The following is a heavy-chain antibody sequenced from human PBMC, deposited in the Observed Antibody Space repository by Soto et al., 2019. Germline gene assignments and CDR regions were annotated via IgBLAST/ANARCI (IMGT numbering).Heavy chain of an antibody. CDR2: ISGSGGST. D-gene: IGHD1-26*01. Sequence: EVQLLESGGGLVQPGGSLRLSCAASGFTFSNFAMNGVRQAPGKGLEWVSAISGSGGSTYYADSVKGRFTISRDNSKNTLYLQMNSLRAEDTAVYYCAKDPVVGTRRAFDIWGQGTMVTVSS. CDR1: GFTFSNFA. J-gene: IGHJ3*02. CDR3: AKDPVVGTRRAFDI. V-gene: IGHV3-23*01.